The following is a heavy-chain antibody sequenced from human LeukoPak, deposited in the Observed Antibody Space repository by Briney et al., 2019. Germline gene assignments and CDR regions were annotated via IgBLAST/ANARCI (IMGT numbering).Heavy chain of an antibody. J-gene: IGHJ6*02. CDR2: ISYDGSNK. D-gene: IGHD5-12*01. Sequence: GRSLRLSCAASGFTFSSYAMHWVRQAPGKGLEWVAVISYDGSNKYYADSVKGRFTISRDNSKNTLYLQMNSLRAEDTAVYYCARDSGRGSIYYYGMDVWGQGTRVTVPS. CDR1: GFTFSSYA. V-gene: IGHV3-30-3*01. CDR3: ARDSGRGSIYYYGMDV.